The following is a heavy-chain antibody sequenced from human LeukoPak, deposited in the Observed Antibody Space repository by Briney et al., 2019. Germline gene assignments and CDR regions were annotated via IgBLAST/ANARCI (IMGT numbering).Heavy chain of an antibody. V-gene: IGHV3-23*01. CDR2: ISSSGGST. D-gene: IGHD3-3*01. J-gene: IGHJ3*02. CDR3: AKDMAGCGFCSCTEIDGFDI. CDR1: GFTFSSYT. Sequence: GGSLTLSCAGYGFTFSSYTMSWDHTAPGMELEGVSNISSSGGSTGYAESVKGRFTISRDNSKNTLYLQMNSLRAEDTAVYYCAKDMAGCGFCSCTEIDGFDIWGQGTMVTVSS.